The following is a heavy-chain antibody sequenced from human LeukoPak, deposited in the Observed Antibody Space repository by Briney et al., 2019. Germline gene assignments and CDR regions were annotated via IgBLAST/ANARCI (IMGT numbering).Heavy chain of an antibody. CDR1: GGSFSGYY. CDR2: INHSGST. CDR3: ARPYSARYYFDY. J-gene: IGHJ4*02. V-gene: IGHV4-34*01. D-gene: IGHD6-13*01. Sequence: PSETLSLTCAVYGGSFSGYYWSWIRQPPGKGLEWIGEINHSGSTNYNPSLKSRVTISVDTSKNQFSLKLSSVTAADTAVYYCARPYSARYYFDYWGQGTLVTVSS.